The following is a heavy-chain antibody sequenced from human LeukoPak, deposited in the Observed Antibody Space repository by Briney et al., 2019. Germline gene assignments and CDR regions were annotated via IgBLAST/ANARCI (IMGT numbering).Heavy chain of an antibody. CDR3: ARDLRSSGYYAFDY. V-gene: IGHV3-21*01. CDR1: GFTFSDYI. Sequence: GGSLRLSCAVSGFTFSDYIINWVRQAPGKGLEWVSSISSSSSYIYYADSVKGRFTISRDNAKNSLYLQMNSLRAEDTAVYYCARDLRSSGYYAFDYWGQGTLVTVSS. CDR2: ISSSSSYI. D-gene: IGHD3-22*01. J-gene: IGHJ4*02.